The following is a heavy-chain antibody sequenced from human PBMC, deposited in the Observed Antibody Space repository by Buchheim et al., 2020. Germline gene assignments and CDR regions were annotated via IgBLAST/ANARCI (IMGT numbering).Heavy chain of an antibody. CDR3: AKGVGATSSYGMDV. J-gene: IGHJ6*02. Sequence: EVQLLESGGGLVQPGGSLRLSCAASRFTFSSYAMTWVRQAPGKGLEWVSTISGSGNSKYYTDSVKGRFTISRDNSKNTLSLQMNRLRAEDTAVYFCAKGVGATSSYGMDVWGQGTT. CDR2: ISGSGNSK. V-gene: IGHV3-23*01. D-gene: IGHD1-26*01. CDR1: RFTFSSYA.